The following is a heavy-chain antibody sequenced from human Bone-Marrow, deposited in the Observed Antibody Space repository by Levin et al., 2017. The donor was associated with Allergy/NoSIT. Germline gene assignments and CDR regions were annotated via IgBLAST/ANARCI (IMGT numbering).Heavy chain of an antibody. J-gene: IGHJ5*02. V-gene: IGHV1-69*06. CDR1: GGTFSSYA. D-gene: IGHD3-10*01. Sequence: EASVKVSCKASGGTFSSYAISWVRQAPGQGLEWMGGIIPIFGTANYAQKFQGRVTITADKSTSTAYMELSSLRSEDTAVYYCASNPVRPELFPSGWFDPWGQGTLVTVSS. CDR2: IIPIFGTA. CDR3: ASNPVRPELFPSGWFDP.